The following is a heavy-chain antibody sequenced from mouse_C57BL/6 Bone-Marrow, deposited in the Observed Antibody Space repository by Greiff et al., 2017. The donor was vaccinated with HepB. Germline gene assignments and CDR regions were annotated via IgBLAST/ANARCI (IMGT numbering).Heavy chain of an antibody. CDR3: AREGLGREGDYFDY. CDR2: ISSGSSTI. V-gene: IGHV5-17*01. J-gene: IGHJ2*01. D-gene: IGHD4-1*01. Sequence: EVQVVESGGGLVKPGGSLKLSCAASGFTFSDYGMHWVRQAPEKGLEWVAYISSGSSTIYYADTVKGRFTISRDNAKNTLFLQMTSLRSEDTAMYYCAREGLGREGDYFDYWGQGTTRTVSS. CDR1: GFTFSDYG.